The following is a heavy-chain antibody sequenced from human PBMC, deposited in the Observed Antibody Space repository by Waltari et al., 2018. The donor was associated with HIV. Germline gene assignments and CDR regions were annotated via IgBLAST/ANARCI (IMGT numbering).Heavy chain of an antibody. D-gene: IGHD2-21*01. J-gene: IGHJ6*02. Sequence: EVQLVESGGDSVQPGGSLRLSCGASGFSLSTYSMNWVRQAPGKGLEWVAHISSSGDIIYYADSVKGRFTISKDNARNSLYLQMNSLRAEDTAVYYCARYCGSAPCLLYDYNGMDVWGQGTAVTVSS. CDR3: ARYCGSAPCLLYDYNGMDV. V-gene: IGHV3-48*01. CDR2: ISSSGDII. CDR1: GFSLSTYS.